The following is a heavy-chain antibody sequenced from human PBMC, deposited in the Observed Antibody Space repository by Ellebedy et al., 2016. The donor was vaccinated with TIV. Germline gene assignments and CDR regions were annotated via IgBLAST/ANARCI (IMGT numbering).Heavy chain of an antibody. D-gene: IGHD3-9*01. CDR2: ISGRGATT. CDR1: GFTFSSYT. CDR3: AKTTGGQYFYGMDV. Sequence: PGGSLRLSCAASGFTFSSYTMTWVRQGPGKGLEWVSAISGRGATTYYADYVKGRFTISRDNTKNTVYLQMISLRAEDTAIYYCAKTTGGQYFYGMDVWGHGTTVTVSS. J-gene: IGHJ6*02. V-gene: IGHV3-23*01.